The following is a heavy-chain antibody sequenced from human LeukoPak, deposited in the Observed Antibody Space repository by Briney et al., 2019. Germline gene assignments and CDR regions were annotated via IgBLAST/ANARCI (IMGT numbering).Heavy chain of an antibody. Sequence: VASVKVSCKASGYTFTGYYMHWVRQAPGQGLEWVGWINPNSGGTNYAQKFQGRVTMTRDTSISTAYMELSSLRSDDTAVYYCARVGVEGASCYDYWGQGTLVTVSS. CDR2: INPNSGGT. CDR3: ARVGVEGASCYDY. J-gene: IGHJ4*02. V-gene: IGHV1-2*02. CDR1: GYTFTGYY. D-gene: IGHD2-2*01.